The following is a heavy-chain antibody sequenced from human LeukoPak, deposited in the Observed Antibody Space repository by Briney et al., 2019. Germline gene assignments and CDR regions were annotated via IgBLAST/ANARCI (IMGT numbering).Heavy chain of an antibody. D-gene: IGHD3-10*01. V-gene: IGHV1-24*01. J-gene: IGHJ4*02. CDR3: ATLYRGQYYYGSGGTIKRHLADDY. CDR1: GYTLTELS. CDR2: FDPEDGET. Sequence: ASVKVSCKVSGYTLTELSMHWVRQAPGKGLEWMGGFDPEDGETIYAQKFQGRVTMTEDTSTDTAYMELSSLRSEDTAVYYCATLYRGQYYYGSGGTIKRHLADDYWGQGTLVTVSS.